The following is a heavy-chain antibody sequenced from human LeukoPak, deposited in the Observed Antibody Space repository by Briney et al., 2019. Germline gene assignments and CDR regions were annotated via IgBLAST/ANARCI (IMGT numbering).Heavy chain of an antibody. V-gene: IGHV4-59*10. J-gene: IGHJ4*02. CDR3: ARGPPPDFDY. CDR1: GFTLSNAW. CDR2: IHPGGSI. Sequence: GSLRLSCAASGFTLSNAWMSWVRQAPGKGLEWVGRIHPGGSINYNPSLKSRVTLSVDTSKNQFSLKLSSVTAADTAVYYCARGPPPDFDYWGRGTLVTVSS.